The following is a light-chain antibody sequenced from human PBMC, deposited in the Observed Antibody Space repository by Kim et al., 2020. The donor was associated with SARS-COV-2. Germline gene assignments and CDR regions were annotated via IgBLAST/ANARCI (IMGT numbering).Light chain of an antibody. CDR3: SSYTSSSPVL. CDR2: DVS. Sequence: QSALTQPASVSGSPGQSITISCTGTSSDVGGYNYVSWYQQHPGKAPKLMIYDVSKRPSGVSNRFSGSKSGNTASLTISGLQAEDEADYYCSSYTSSSPVLFGGGTQLTVL. CDR1: SSDVGGYNY. J-gene: IGLJ2*01. V-gene: IGLV2-14*01.